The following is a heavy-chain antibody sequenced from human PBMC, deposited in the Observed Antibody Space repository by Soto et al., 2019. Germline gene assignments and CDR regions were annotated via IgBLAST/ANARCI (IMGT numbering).Heavy chain of an antibody. D-gene: IGHD1-1*01. Sequence: PSETLSLTCTVSGASISGFYWSWIRKSPGKGLEWIGRIYDTGTTDYNPSLKSRVMISVDTSKKQFSLKLRSVTAADTAVYYCVRDGTKTLSDWFDPWGQGISVTVSS. J-gene: IGHJ5*02. V-gene: IGHV4-4*07. CDR3: VRDGTKTLSDWFDP. CDR1: GASISGFY. CDR2: IYDTGTT.